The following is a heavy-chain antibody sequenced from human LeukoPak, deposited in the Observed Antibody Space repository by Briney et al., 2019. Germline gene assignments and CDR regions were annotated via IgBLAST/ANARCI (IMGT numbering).Heavy chain of an antibody. CDR1: DYSISSGYY. Sequence: SETLSLTCAVSDYSISSGYYWGWIRQPPGKGLEWIGSIYHTGSTYYNPSLKSRVTMSVDTSKNHFSLNLSSVTAAATALYYCARRGSSWPTLDYWGQGTLVTVSS. CDR3: ARRGSSWPTLDY. CDR2: IYHTGST. V-gene: IGHV4-38-2*01. D-gene: IGHD6-13*01. J-gene: IGHJ4*02.